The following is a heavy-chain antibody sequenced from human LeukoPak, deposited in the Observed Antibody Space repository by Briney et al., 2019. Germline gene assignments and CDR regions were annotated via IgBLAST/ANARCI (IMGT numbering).Heavy chain of an antibody. CDR2: IYHSGST. V-gene: IGHV4-30-2*01. CDR1: GGSISSGGYS. J-gene: IGHJ6*02. CDR3: ARGGTGGVSYNYAMDV. Sequence: SETLSLTCAVSGGSISSGGYSWSWIRQPPGKGLEWIGYIYHSGSTYYNPSLKSGVTISVDTSKKQFSLRLTSVTAADTAVYYCARGGTGGVSYNYAMDVWGQGTTVTVSS. D-gene: IGHD2-8*02.